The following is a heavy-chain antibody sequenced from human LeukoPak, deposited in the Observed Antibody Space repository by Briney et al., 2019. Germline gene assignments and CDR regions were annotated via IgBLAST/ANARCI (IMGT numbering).Heavy chain of an antibody. CDR2: INPSGGST. D-gene: IGHD6-13*01. Sequence: ASVKVSCKASGYTFTSYYMHWVRQAPGQGLEWMGIINPSGGSTSYAQKFQGRVTMTRDTSTSTVYMELSSLRSDDTAVYYCAIHSSTWYFDYWGQGTLVTVSS. V-gene: IGHV1-46*03. CDR1: GYTFTSYY. J-gene: IGHJ4*02. CDR3: AIHSSTWYFDY.